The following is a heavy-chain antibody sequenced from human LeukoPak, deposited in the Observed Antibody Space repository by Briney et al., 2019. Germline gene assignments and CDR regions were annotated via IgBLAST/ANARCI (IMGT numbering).Heavy chain of an antibody. CDR3: ARDSWIQPTANWFDP. CDR2: IYHSGST. V-gene: IGHV4-38-2*02. D-gene: IGHD5-18*01. CDR1: GYSISSGYY. Sequence: SETLSLTCTVSGYSISSGYYWGWIRQPPGKGLEWIGSIYHSGSTYYNPSLKSRVTISVDTSKNQLSLKLSSVTAADTAVYYCARDSWIQPTANWFDPWGQGTLVTVSS. J-gene: IGHJ5*02.